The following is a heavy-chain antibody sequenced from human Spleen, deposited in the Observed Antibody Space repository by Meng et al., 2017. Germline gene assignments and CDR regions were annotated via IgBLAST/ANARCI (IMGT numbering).Heavy chain of an antibody. CDR2: IYHSGST. CDR1: GYSISSGYY. J-gene: IGHJ4*02. CDR3: ARRLGSGWYVDY. Sequence: SETLSLTCTVSGYSISSGYYWGWIRQPPGKGLEWIGSIYHSGSTYYNPSLKSRVTISVDTSKNQFSLKLSSVTAADTAVYYCARRLGSGWYVDYWGQGTLVTVSS. V-gene: IGHV4-38-2*02. D-gene: IGHD6-19*01.